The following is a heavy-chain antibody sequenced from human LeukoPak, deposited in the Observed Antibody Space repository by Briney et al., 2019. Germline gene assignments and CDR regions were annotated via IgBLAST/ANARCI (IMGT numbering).Heavy chain of an antibody. CDR2: INPSGGST. J-gene: IGHJ5*02. CDR3: ARGGHFGVVIVNWFGP. D-gene: IGHD3-3*01. Sequence: GASVKGSCKASGYTFTNYYMHWVRPAPGQGLGWMGIINPSGGSTTYSQKFQGRVTMTRDTSTSTVYMELSSLRSEDTAVYFCARGGHFGVVIVNWFGPWGQGTLVTVSS. V-gene: IGHV1-46*01. CDR1: GYTFTNYY.